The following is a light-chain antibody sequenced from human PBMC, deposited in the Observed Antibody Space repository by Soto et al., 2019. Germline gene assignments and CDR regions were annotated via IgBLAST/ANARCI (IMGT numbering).Light chain of an antibody. V-gene: IGKV1-5*03. CDR2: QAS. Sequence: DIQMTQSPSTLSASVGDRVAITCRASQSISSWLAWYQQKPGKDPKLLIYQASSLESGVQSRFSGSGSGTEFTLTISSLQPEDFATYYCQQYNSYSTCGQGTKVDIK. CDR1: QSISSW. CDR3: QQYNSYST. J-gene: IGKJ1*01.